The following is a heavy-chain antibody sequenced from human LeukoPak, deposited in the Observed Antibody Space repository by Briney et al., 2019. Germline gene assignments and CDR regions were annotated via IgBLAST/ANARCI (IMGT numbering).Heavy chain of an antibody. CDR3: ATPYSSGWPRGYCYYYGMDV. CDR2: FDPEDGET. J-gene: IGHJ6*02. V-gene: IGHV1-24*01. Sequence: ASVKVSCKVSGYTLTELSMHWVRQVPGKGLEWMGGFDPEDGETIYAQKFQGRVTMTEDTSTDTAYMELSSLRSEDTAVYYCATPYSSGWPRGYCYYYGMDVWGQGTTVTVSS. D-gene: IGHD6-19*01. CDR1: GYTLTELS.